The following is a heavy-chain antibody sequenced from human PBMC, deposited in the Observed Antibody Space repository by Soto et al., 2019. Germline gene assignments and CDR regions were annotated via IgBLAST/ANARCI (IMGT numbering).Heavy chain of an antibody. Sequence: PSETLSLTCTISGGSISGYYWTWIRQSPGKGLEYIGYVYNGSTYYNPSLKSRVTISVDRSKNQFSLKLRSVTAADTAVYYCARDRGVLDYWGQGTLVTVSS. V-gene: IGHV4-59*12. CDR3: ARDRGVLDY. CDR1: GGSISGYY. D-gene: IGHD3-10*01. J-gene: IGHJ4*02. CDR2: VYNGST.